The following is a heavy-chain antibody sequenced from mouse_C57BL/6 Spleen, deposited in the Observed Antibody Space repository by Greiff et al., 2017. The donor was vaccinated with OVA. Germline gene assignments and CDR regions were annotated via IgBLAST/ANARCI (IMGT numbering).Heavy chain of an antibody. V-gene: IGHV2-2*01. D-gene: IGHD2-1*01. J-gene: IGHJ2*01. CDR1: GFSLTSYG. CDR2: IWSGGST. CDR3: ARGDGNFYYFDY. Sequence: VQLVESGPGLVQPSQSLSITCTVSGFSLTSYGVHWVRQSPGKGLEWLGVIWSGGSTDYNAAFISRLSISKDNSKSQVFFKMNSLQADDTAIYDCARGDGNFYYFDYWGQGTTLTVSS.